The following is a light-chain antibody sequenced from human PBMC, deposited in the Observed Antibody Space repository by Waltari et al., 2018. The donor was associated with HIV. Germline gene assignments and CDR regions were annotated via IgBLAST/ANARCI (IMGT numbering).Light chain of an antibody. J-gene: IGLJ2*01. CDR1: RSDIGDYNF. Sequence: QSALTQPASMSGSPGQSITISCAGTRSDIGDYNFVSWFQQHPGKAPKLIFHDVSHSGSEVSVRFAASKSGNTASLTIAGLQPEDEADYYCSSYSSSNTVVFGGGTKLTVL. CDR2: DVS. V-gene: IGLV2-14*03. CDR3: SSYSSSNTVV.